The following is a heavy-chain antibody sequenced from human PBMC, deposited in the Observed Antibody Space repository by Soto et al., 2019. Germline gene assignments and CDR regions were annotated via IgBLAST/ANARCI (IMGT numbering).Heavy chain of an antibody. J-gene: IGHJ4*02. Sequence: GGSLRLSCAASGFTFSSYAMHWVRQAPGKGLEWVAVISYDGSNKYYADSVKGRFTISRDNSKNTLYLQMNSLRAEDTAVYYCARDEYSSGWREYYFDYWGQGTLVTVSS. CDR1: GFTFSSYA. CDR2: ISYDGSNK. V-gene: IGHV3-30-3*01. D-gene: IGHD6-19*01. CDR3: ARDEYSSGWREYYFDY.